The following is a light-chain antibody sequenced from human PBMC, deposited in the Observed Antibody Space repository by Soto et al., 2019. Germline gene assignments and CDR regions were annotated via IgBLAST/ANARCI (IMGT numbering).Light chain of an antibody. CDR3: QQYLSTPLT. Sequence: DIVMTQSPDSLAVSLAETATINCKSSQSVLYSSNNKNYLAWYQQKPGQPPKLLIYWASTRESGVPDRFSGSGSGTDFTLTISSLQAEDGAVYYCQQYLSTPLTFGGGTKVEIK. CDR2: WAS. J-gene: IGKJ4*01. V-gene: IGKV4-1*01. CDR1: QSVLYSSNNKNY.